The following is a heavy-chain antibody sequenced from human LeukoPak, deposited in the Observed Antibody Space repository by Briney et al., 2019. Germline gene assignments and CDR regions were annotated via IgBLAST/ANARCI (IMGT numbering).Heavy chain of an antibody. CDR2: IYPGDSDT. V-gene: IGHV5-51*01. J-gene: IGHJ5*02. D-gene: IGHD6-13*01. Sequence: GESLKISCKGSGYSFTSYWIGWVRQMPGKGLEWMGIIYPGDSDTRYSPSFQGQVTISADKSISTAYLQWSSLKASDTAMYYCARLYGIAAARADWFDPGAREPWSPSPQ. CDR3: ARLYGIAAARADWFDP. CDR1: GYSFTSYW.